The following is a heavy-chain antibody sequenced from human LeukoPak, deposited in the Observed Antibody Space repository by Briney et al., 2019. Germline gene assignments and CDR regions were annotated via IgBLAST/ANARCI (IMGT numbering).Heavy chain of an antibody. Sequence: GASVKVSCKVSGYTLTELSMHWVRQAPGKGLEWMGGFDPEDGETIYAQKFQGRVTMTEDTSTDTAYMELSSLRSEDTAVYYCATSFPGKTQLWLNYWGQGTLVTVSS. V-gene: IGHV1-24*01. J-gene: IGHJ4*02. D-gene: IGHD5-18*01. CDR2: FDPEDGET. CDR3: ATSFPGKTQLWLNY. CDR1: GYTLTELS.